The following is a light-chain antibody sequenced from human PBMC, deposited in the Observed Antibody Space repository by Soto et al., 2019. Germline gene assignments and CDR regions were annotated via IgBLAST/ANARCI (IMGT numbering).Light chain of an antibody. V-gene: IGLV1-44*01. Sequence: QSVLTQPPSASGTPGQRVTISCSGSSSSIGSNTVNWYQQLPGTAPKLLIYSNNQRPSGVPDRFSGSKSGTSASLAISGLQSEDEADYYCATWDDSLNGPVFGGGTKVTV. CDR3: ATWDDSLNGPV. J-gene: IGLJ2*01. CDR2: SNN. CDR1: SSSIGSNT.